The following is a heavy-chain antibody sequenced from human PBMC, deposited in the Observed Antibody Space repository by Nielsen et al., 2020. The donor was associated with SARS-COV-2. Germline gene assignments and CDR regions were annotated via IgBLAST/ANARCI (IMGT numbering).Heavy chain of an antibody. CDR2: ISYDGSNK. J-gene: IGHJ4*02. CDR3: AKDWSAIVVVPSGGVDY. D-gene: IGHD2-15*01. Sequence: GSLRLSCAASGFTFSTYGMHWVRQAPGKGLEWVAAISYDGSNKYYVDSVKGRFTISRDNSKNTLYLQMSSLREEDTAVYYCAKDWSAIVVVPSGGVDYWGQGTLVTVSS. CDR1: GFTFSTYG. V-gene: IGHV3-30*18.